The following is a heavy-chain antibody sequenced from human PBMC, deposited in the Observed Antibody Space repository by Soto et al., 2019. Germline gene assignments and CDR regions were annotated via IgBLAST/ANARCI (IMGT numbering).Heavy chain of an antibody. J-gene: IGHJ6*02. CDR3: ASAAGHPGDFFYYNGMDF. Sequence: TTSHKRYASSLSGGSCYGHWVYQPRLPVLEWIGYVYTSDYTRYSSSLKSRVTISVDTSKSQFYLRLNSVTAADTAVYYCASAAGHPGDFFYYNGMDFWGQATTLTF. CDR1: SLSGGSCY. V-gene: IGHV4-59*02. D-gene: IGHD3-10*01. CDR2: VYTSDYT.